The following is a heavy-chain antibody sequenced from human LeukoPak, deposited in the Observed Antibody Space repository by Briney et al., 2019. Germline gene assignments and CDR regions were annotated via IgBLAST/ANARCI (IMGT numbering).Heavy chain of an antibody. CDR1: GGSISSYY. Sequence: SETLSLTCTVSGGSISSYYWSWIRQPPGKGLEWIGYIYYSGSINYNPSLKSRVTISVDTSKNQFSLKLSSVTAADTAVYYCARERRRKYYDSPNWFDPWGQGTLVTVSS. J-gene: IGHJ5*02. V-gene: IGHV4-59*01. CDR2: IYYSGSI. D-gene: IGHD3-22*01. CDR3: ARERRRKYYDSPNWFDP.